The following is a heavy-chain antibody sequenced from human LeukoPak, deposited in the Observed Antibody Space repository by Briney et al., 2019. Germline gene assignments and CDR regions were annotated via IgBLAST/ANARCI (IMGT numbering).Heavy chain of an antibody. D-gene: IGHD1/OR15-1a*01. V-gene: IGHV4-39*01. J-gene: IGHJ5*02. CDR2: IYYSGST. CDR3: ARHTLERGQENKINWFDP. Sequence: PSETLSLTCTVSGGSISSSSYYWGWIRQPPGKGLEWIGSIYYSGSTYYNPSLKSRVTISVDTSKNQFSLKLSSVTAADTAVYYCARHTLERGQENKINWFDPWGQGTLVTVSS. CDR1: GGSISSSSYY.